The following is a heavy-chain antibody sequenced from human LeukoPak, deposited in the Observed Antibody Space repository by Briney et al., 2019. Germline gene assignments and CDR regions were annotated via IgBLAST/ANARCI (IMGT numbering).Heavy chain of an antibody. CDR1: GYTFTSYG. CDR3: ARDMGSWSFYYYYYGMDV. D-gene: IGHD6-13*01. CDR2: ISAYNGNT. J-gene: IGHJ6*02. Sequence: ASVKVSCKASGYTFTSYGISWVRQAPGQGLEWMGWISAYNGNTNYAQKLQGRVTMTTDTSTSTAYMELRSLRSDDTAVYYCARDMGSWSFYYYYYGMDVWGQGTTVTVSS. V-gene: IGHV1-18*01.